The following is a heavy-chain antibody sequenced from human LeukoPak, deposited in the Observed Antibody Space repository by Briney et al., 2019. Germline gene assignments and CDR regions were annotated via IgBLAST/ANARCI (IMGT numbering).Heavy chain of an antibody. CDR3: ARDKSRTYGSADAFDI. CDR2: IYHSGST. Sequence: SETLSLTCTVSGYSISSGYYWGWIRQPPGRGLEWIGIIYHSGSTYYNPSLKSRVTISVDTSKNQFSLKLSSVTAADTAVYYCARDKSRTYGSADAFDIWGQGTMVTVSS. CDR1: GYSISSGYY. J-gene: IGHJ3*02. V-gene: IGHV4-38-2*02. D-gene: IGHD3-10*01.